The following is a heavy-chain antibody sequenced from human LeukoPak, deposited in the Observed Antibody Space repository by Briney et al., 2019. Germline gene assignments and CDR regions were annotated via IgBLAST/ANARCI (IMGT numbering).Heavy chain of an antibody. Sequence: GGSLRLSCAASGFTFSSYWMHWGRQAPGKGLVWVSCINSAGSGTNYADSVKGRFTISRDNAKNTLYLQMNSLTAEDTGVYYCGRTRYGGNNYFDYWGRGTLVIVSS. CDR2: INSAGSGT. CDR1: GFTFSSYW. V-gene: IGHV3-74*01. D-gene: IGHD4-23*01. CDR3: GRTRYGGNNYFDY. J-gene: IGHJ4*02.